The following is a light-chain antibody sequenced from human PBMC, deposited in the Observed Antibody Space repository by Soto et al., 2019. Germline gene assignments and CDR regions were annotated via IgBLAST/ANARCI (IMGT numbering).Light chain of an antibody. CDR1: QSVNSN. J-gene: IGKJ1*01. CDR2: GAS. Sequence: EVVMTQSPATLSVSPGERATLSCRASQSVNSNLAWYQQKPGQAPRLLIYGASTRATGSPGRFSGSGFGTEFTLTISSLQSEDFAVYFCQQYNSWPETFGQGTKVDIK. V-gene: IGKV3-15*01. CDR3: QQYNSWPET.